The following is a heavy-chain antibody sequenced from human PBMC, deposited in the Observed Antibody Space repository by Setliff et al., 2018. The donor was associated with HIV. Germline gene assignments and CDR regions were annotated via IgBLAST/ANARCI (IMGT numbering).Heavy chain of an antibody. D-gene: IGHD3-3*01. V-gene: IGHV4-34*01. Sequence: TLSLTCTVSGDSISTYCWIWIRQPPGKGLEWIGEINHSGSTNYNPSLKSRVTISVDTSKNQFSLKLNSVVATDTAVYYCSRGRHHSAAVNFFLPFYFDYWGQGNLVTVSS. CDR2: INHSGST. J-gene: IGHJ4*02. CDR3: SRGRHHSAAVNFFLPFYFDY. CDR1: GDSISTYC.